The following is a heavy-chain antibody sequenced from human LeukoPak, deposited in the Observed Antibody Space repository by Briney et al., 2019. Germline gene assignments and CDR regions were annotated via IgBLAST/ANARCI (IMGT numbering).Heavy chain of an antibody. CDR2: IYHSGSA. V-gene: IGHV4-38-2*02. CDR3: VRYCSITPCYTWAVDY. J-gene: IGHJ4*02. CDR1: GYSITSGYN. D-gene: IGHD2-2*02. Sequence: SETLSLTCTVSGYSITSGYNWAWIRQPPGKVLEWIGGIYHSGSAYYNPSLKSRVTISVDTSKNQFSLKLSSVTAADTAVYYCVRYCSITPCYTWAVDYWGRGTLVTVSS.